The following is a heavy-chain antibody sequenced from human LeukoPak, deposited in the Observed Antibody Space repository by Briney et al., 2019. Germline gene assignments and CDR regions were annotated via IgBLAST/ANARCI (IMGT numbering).Heavy chain of an antibody. CDR2: ISAYNGNT. CDR3: ARDPLGGSSGWYDFYYYYYMDV. CDR1: GYTFTSYG. Sequence: ASVKVSCKASGYTFTSYGISWVRQAPGQGLEWMGWISAYNGNTNYAQKLQGRVTMTTDTSTSTAYMELRSLRSDDTAVYYCARDPLGGSSGWYDFYYYYYMDVWGKGTTVTISS. V-gene: IGHV1-18*01. J-gene: IGHJ6*03. D-gene: IGHD6-19*01.